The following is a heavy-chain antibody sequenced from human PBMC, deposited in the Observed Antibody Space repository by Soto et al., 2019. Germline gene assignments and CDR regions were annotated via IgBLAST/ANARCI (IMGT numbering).Heavy chain of an antibody. CDR2: IYYSGST. CDR1: GGSISSSSYY. Sequence: QLQLQESGPGLVKPSETLSLTCTVSGGSISSSSYYWGWIRQPPGKGLAWIGSIYYSGSTYYNPSLKSRLAISVDTSKNQFSLKMSSVTAADTAVYYCAGHPKPGIVVVPVYQGDYWCQETLVTVSS. CDR3: AGHPKPGIVVVPVYQGDY. V-gene: IGHV4-39*01. D-gene: IGHD2-2*01. J-gene: IGHJ4*02.